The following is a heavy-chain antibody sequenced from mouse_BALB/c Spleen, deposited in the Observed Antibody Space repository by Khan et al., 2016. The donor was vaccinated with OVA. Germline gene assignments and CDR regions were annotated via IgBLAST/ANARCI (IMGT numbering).Heavy chain of an antibody. J-gene: IGHJ1*01. CDR2: INPDSSTI. CDR3: ARLGYYGYFND. V-gene: IGHV4-1*02. Sequence: EVQLQESGGGLVQPGGSLKLSCAASGFDFSRYWMSWVRQAPGKGLEWIGEINPDSSTINYTPSLKDKFIISRDNAKNTLYLQMSKVRSEDTALYYCARLGYYGYFNDWGAGTTVTVSS. CDR1: GFDFSRYW. D-gene: IGHD2-2*01.